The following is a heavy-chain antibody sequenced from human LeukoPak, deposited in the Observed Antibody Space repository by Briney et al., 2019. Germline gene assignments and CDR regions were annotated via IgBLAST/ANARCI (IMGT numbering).Heavy chain of an antibody. V-gene: IGHV4-38-2*01. CDR2: IYYSGST. CDR3: ARALQDHYDILTGPDY. D-gene: IGHD3-9*01. J-gene: IGHJ4*02. Sequence: GSLRLSCAASGFIFSQYSMNWVRQAPGKGLEWIGSIYYSGSTYYNPSLKSRVTISVDTSKNQFSLKLSSVTAADTAVYYCARALQDHYDILTGPDYWGQGTLVTVSS. CDR1: GFIFSQYS.